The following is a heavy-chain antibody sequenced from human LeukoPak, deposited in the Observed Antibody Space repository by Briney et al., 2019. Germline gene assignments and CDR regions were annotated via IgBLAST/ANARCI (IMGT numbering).Heavy chain of an antibody. D-gene: IGHD2-2*02. Sequence: ASVKVSCKASGYTFTNYYMHWVRQAPGQGLEWMGIINPSGGSTSYAQKFQGRVTMTRDTSTSTVYMELSSLRSEDTAVYYCARTAAIREGFDYWGQGTLVTVSS. J-gene: IGHJ4*02. CDR1: GYTFTNYY. CDR3: ARTAAIREGFDY. V-gene: IGHV1-46*01. CDR2: INPSGGST.